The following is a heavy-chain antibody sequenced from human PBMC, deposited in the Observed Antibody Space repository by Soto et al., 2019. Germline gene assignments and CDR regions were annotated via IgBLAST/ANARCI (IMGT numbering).Heavy chain of an antibody. CDR2: IKQDGSAK. CDR1: GFTFSSYW. Sequence: EVQLVESGGGLVQPGGSLRLSCAASGFTFSSYWMTWVRQAPGKGLEWVANIKQDGSAKYYVHSVKGRFTISRDNAKISLYLQMNSLRAEDTSVYYCASRRMSSGWYVLLEGSFDYWGQGTLVSVSS. V-gene: IGHV3-7*01. J-gene: IGHJ4*02. CDR3: ASRRMSSGWYVLLEGSFDY. D-gene: IGHD6-19*01.